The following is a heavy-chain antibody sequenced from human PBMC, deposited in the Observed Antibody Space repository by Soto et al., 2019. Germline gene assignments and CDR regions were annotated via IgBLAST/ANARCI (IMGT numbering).Heavy chain of an antibody. V-gene: IGHV4-4*02. J-gene: IGHJ3*02. CDR2: IYHSGST. D-gene: IGHD5-18*01. CDR3: AREFDSYGPPRRDAFDI. Sequence: QVQLQESGPGLVKPSGTLSLTCAVSGGSISSSNWWSWVRQPPGKGLEWIGEIYHSGSTNYNPSRKSRVTISVDKSKNQFSLKLSSVTAADTSVYYCAREFDSYGPPRRDAFDIWGQGTMVTVSS. CDR1: GGSISSSNW.